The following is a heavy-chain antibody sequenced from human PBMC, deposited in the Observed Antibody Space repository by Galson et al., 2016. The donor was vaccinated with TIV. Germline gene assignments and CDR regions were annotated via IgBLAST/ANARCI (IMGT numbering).Heavy chain of an antibody. J-gene: IGHJ2*01. Sequence: FTISRDNAKNSLYVQMNSLRDEDTAVYYCARSYSSSWSGWYFDLWGRGTLVTVSS. CDR3: ARSYSSSWSGWYFDL. D-gene: IGHD6-13*01. V-gene: IGHV3-11*03.